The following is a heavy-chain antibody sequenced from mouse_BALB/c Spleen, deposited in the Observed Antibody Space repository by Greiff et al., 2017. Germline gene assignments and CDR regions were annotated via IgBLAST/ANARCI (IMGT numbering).Heavy chain of an antibody. CDR1: GYTFTDYN. V-gene: IGHV1-18*01. J-gene: IGHJ3*01. CDR3: ARGLCLPPGLLAY. Sequence: VQLQQSGPELVKPGASVKIPCKASGYTFTDYNMDWVKQSHGKSLEWIGEINPNNGGTIYNQKFKGKATLTVDKASNTAYMELRSLTSEDTAVYYCARGLCLPPGLLAYWGQGTLVTVSA. CDR2: INPNNGGT. D-gene: IGHD1-1*02.